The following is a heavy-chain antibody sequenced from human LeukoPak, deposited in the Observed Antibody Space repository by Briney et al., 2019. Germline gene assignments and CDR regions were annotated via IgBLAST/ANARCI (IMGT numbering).Heavy chain of an antibody. V-gene: IGHV3-11*01. D-gene: IGHD6-13*01. CDR3: AALGSFPAEGIFDY. Sequence: GGSLRLSCEASGFTFSDYYMSWIRQAPGKGLEWVSYISSSGSTIYYADSVKGRFTISRDNAKNSLYLQMNSLRAEDTAVYYCAALGSFPAEGIFDYWGQGTLVTVSS. J-gene: IGHJ4*02. CDR2: ISSSGSTI. CDR1: GFTFSDYY.